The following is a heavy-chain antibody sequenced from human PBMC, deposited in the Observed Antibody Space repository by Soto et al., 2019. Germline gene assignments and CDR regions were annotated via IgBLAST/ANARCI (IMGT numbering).Heavy chain of an antibody. D-gene: IGHD2-15*01. CDR3: ARGYTGYCSGGTCYWFDP. V-gene: IGHV3-21*01. J-gene: IGHJ5*02. CDR1: GFSFSSYS. Sequence: EVQLVESGGGLVKPGGSLRLSCAASGFSFSSYSMNWVRQAPGKGLEWVSSISSSASHINYADSVKCRFTISRDNAKRLLYLQMNSLRAEDTAVYYCARGYTGYCSGGTCYWFDPWGQGTLVTVSA. CDR2: ISSSASHI.